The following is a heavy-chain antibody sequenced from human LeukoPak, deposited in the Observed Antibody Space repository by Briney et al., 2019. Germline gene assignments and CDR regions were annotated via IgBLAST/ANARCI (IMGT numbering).Heavy chain of an antibody. J-gene: IGHJ4*02. V-gene: IGHV3-23*01. D-gene: IGHD1-26*01. CDR2: ISGSGDIT. CDR3: AKSRGESRGASNY. Sequence: PGGSLRLSCAASGFTLTSYAMNWVRQAPGKGLEWVSFISGSGDITYYADSVKGRFTISRDNSKNTLYLQMNSLRAEDTALYYCAKSRGESRGASNYWGQGTLVTVSS. CDR1: GFTLTSYA.